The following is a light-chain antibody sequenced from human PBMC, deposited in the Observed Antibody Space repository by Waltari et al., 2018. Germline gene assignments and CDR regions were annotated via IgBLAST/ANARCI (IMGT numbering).Light chain of an antibody. CDR2: DEA. V-gene: IGKV3-11*01. CDR1: QSVSSN. Sequence: EIVLTQSPATLSLSPGEMATLSCRASQSVSSNLVWYQQKPDQAPRLLIYDEANMATGIPARFSGSGSGTDFTLTISGLEPEDSAVYYCQQRANWLTFGGGTKVEIK. J-gene: IGKJ4*01. CDR3: QQRANWLT.